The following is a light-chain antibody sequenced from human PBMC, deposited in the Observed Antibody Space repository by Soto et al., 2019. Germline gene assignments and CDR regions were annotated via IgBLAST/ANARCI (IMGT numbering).Light chain of an antibody. CDR2: LGS. CDR3: MQALQTPWT. J-gene: IGKJ1*01. Sequence: DIVMTQSPLSLPVTPGEPASISCRSSQSLLSSDGYKNLDWYLQKPGQSPQLLIYLGSNRASGVPDRFSGSGSGTDFTLKISRVEAEDVGVYYCMQALQTPWTFGQGTKWIS. V-gene: IGKV2-28*01. CDR1: QSLLSSDGYKN.